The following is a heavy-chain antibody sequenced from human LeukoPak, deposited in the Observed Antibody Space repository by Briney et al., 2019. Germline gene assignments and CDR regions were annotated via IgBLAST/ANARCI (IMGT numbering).Heavy chain of an antibody. V-gene: IGHV3-74*01. CDR3: ATKQWLAPPPDS. CDR2: INTDGTVT. CDR1: GSTFSKYW. Sequence: GGSLRLSCAASGSTFSKYWMLWVRQAPGKGLESVSRINTDGTVTTYADSVKGRFTISRDNADNTMFLQMNSVRDEDTAVYYCATKQWLAPPPDSWGQGTPVTVSS. J-gene: IGHJ4*02. D-gene: IGHD6-19*01.